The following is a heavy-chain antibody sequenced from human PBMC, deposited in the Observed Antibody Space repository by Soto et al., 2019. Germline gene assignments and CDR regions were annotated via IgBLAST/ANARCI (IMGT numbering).Heavy chain of an antibody. CDR1: GFTFSNAR. J-gene: IGHJ4*02. CDR2: IKSKSDGGTT. CDR3: AIVSGSGWAFAY. D-gene: IGHD6-19*01. Sequence: EVQLVESGGGLVKPGGSVRLSCAASGFTFSNARMSWVRQAPGKGLEWVGRIKSKSDGGTTDYAAPVKGRFTISRDDSKNTLYLQLNSLKTENTAVYYGAIVSGSGWAFAYWGQGTLVTVSS. V-gene: IGHV3-15*01.